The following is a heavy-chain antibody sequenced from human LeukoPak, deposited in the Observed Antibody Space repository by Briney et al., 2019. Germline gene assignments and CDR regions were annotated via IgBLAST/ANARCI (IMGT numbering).Heavy chain of an antibody. CDR1: EFTFNKYS. V-gene: IGHV3-48*04. J-gene: IGHJ4*02. CDR2: ISGSGSPI. D-gene: IGHD5-18*01. Sequence: AGGSLRLSCAASEFTFNKYSLNWVRQAPGKGLEWLSYISGSGSPIDYADSVKGRFTISRDNAKNSLYLQMNNLRAEDTAVYYCAREREDTAMVGYYFDYWGQGTLVTVSS. CDR3: AREREDTAMVGYYFDY.